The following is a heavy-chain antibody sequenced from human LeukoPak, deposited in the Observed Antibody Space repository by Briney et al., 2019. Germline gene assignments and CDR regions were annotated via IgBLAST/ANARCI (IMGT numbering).Heavy chain of an antibody. D-gene: IGHD3-9*01. Sequence: GGSLRLSCAASGFTFSSYWMSWVRQAPGKGLEWVANIKQDGSEKYYVDSVKGRFTISRDNAKNSLYLQMNSLRAEDTAVYYCARVASRVYDILTGYSHYYGMDVWGQGTTVTVSS. J-gene: IGHJ6*02. CDR2: IKQDGSEK. CDR1: GFTFSSYW. CDR3: ARVASRVYDILTGYSHYYGMDV. V-gene: IGHV3-7*01.